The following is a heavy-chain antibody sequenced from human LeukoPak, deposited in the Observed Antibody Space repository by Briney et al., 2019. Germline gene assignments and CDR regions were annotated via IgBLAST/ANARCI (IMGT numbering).Heavy chain of an antibody. V-gene: IGHV3-23*01. CDR2: INSGGST. Sequence: GGSLRLSCAASGFTFSSYSMSWVRQAPGKGLEWVSSINSGGSTFYADSVKGRFTISRDNSQNTLYLQMNSLTAEDTAVYYCAKRAAGYCFDHWGQGTLVTVSS. CDR3: AKRAAGYCFDH. CDR1: GFTFSSYS. J-gene: IGHJ4*02. D-gene: IGHD6-13*01.